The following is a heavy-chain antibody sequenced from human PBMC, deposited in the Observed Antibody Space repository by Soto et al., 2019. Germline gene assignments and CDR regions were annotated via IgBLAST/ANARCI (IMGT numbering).Heavy chain of an antibody. CDR2: VSGGGSAS. Sequence: LILSCAGSGFTFSNFASGWVRQARVRFLEWVSSVSGGGSASFSADSVRGRFSVSRDNSKNTLFLQMNTLRVEDTAVYYCVKTRHAAVGTDFFDLWGQGTQVTVSS. V-gene: IGHV3-23*01. CDR3: VKTRHAAVGTDFFDL. J-gene: IGHJ4*02. D-gene: IGHD6-13*01. CDR1: GFTFSNFA.